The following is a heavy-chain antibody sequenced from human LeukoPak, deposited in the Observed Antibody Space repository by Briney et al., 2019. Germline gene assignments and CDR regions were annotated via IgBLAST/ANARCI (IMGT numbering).Heavy chain of an antibody. J-gene: IGHJ4*02. Sequence: PSETLSLTCTVSNSPISTYYWTWIRQTPGKGLEWIGYIDYRGSTNHNPSLKSRVTISVDSSKKQFSLRVTSVTAADMAVYYCAAGAPKFLHLIYWGRGTPVTVSS. CDR3: AAGAPKFLHLIY. V-gene: IGHV4-59*01. D-gene: IGHD5-24*01. CDR2: IDYRGST. CDR1: NSPISTYY.